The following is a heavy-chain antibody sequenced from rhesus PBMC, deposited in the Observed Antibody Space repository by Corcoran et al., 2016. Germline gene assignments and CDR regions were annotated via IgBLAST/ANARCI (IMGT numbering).Heavy chain of an antibody. CDR2: IYGRSGST. V-gene: IGHV4-147*01. Sequence: QVQLQESGPGLVKPSETLSPTCVVSGGSISSTYWNWSRQPPGKGMEWIGRIYGRSGSTSYNPSLTSRVTISTDTSKNQFSLKLSSVTAADTAMYYCASAYGLDSWGQGVVVTVSS. CDR1: GGSISSTY. CDR3: ASAYGLDS. J-gene: IGHJ6*01.